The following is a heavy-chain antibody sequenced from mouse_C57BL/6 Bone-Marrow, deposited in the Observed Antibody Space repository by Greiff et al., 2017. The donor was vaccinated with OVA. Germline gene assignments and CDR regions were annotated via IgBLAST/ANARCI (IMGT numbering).Heavy chain of an antibody. CDR1: GYTFTSYW. Sequence: VQLQQPGAELVKPGASVKLSCKASGYTFTSYWMQWVKQRPGQGLEWIGEIDPSDSYTNYNQKFKGKATLTVDTSSSTAYMQLSSLTSEDSAVYYCAGYYYGSSNWGQGTTLTVSS. J-gene: IGHJ2*01. CDR2: IDPSDSYT. CDR3: AGYYYGSSN. V-gene: IGHV1-50*01. D-gene: IGHD1-1*01.